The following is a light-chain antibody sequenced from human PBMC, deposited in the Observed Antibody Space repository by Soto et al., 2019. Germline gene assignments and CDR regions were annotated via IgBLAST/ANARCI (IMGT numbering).Light chain of an antibody. J-gene: IGKJ3*01. V-gene: IGKV3-20*01. Sequence: EIVLTQSPGTLSVSPGERATLSCRASQVVVTAYIHWYQHKTGQSPRLLISGASTRASGIPYRFSGSGVGTDFTLTISRLEPEDCAVYYCLLFRGSPTFGPGSRVHI. CDR1: QVVVTAY. CDR2: GAS. CDR3: LLFRGSPT.